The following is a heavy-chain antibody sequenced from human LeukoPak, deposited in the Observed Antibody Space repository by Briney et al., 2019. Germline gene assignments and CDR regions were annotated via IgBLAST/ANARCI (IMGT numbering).Heavy chain of an antibody. CDR2: ISSSSSYI. J-gene: IGHJ4*02. CDR1: GFTVSSYS. CDR3: AKGVVVVPAKYYFDY. D-gene: IGHD2-15*01. V-gene: IGHV3-21*04. Sequence: GGSLRLSCAASGFTVSSYSMNWVRQAPGKGLEWVSSISSSSSYIYYADSVKGRFTISRDNAKNSLYLQMNSLRAEDTAVYYCAKGVVVVPAKYYFDYWGQGTLVTVSS.